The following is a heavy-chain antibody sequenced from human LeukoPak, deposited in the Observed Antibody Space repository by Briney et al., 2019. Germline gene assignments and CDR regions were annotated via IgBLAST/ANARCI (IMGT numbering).Heavy chain of an antibody. CDR3: ARDGGTMIVVFFDS. CDR2: ISGSGGTT. J-gene: IGHJ4*02. CDR1: GFTFSSYA. D-gene: IGHD3-22*01. Sequence: PGGSLRLSCAASGFTFSSYAMSWVRQAPGKGLEWVSAISGSGGTTYYADSVKGRFTISRDNSKNTLYLQMNSLRAEDTAAYYCARDGGTMIVVFFDSWGQGTLVTVSS. V-gene: IGHV3-23*01.